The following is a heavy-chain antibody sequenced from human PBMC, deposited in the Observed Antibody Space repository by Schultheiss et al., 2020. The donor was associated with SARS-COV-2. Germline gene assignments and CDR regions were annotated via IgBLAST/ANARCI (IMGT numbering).Heavy chain of an antibody. CDR3: ARAYDDYGDYGGWFDP. CDR2: IYYSGST. CDR1: GGSISSYY. D-gene: IGHD4-17*01. J-gene: IGHJ5*02. V-gene: IGHV4-59*06. Sequence: SETLSLTCTVSGGSISSYYWSWIRQPPGKGLEWIGYIYYSGSTYYNPSLKSRVTISVDTSKNQFSLKLSSVTAADTAVYYCARAYDDYGDYGGWFDPWGQGTLVTVSS.